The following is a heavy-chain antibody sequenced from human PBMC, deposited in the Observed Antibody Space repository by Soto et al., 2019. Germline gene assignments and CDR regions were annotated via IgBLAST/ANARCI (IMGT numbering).Heavy chain of an antibody. Sequence: GGSVKVSFKTSGYPFTGYYIHLVRQAPGQGLEWMGWINHNSGGTNYAQKFHVRVTMTRDTSISSASMEVSRLRSDDTAVYYCARKDDTSGLYYYAMDVWGQGTTVTVSS. D-gene: IGHD3-22*01. CDR3: ARKDDTSGLYYYAMDV. CDR1: GYPFTGYY. V-gene: IGHV1-2*02. CDR2: INHNSGGT. J-gene: IGHJ6*01.